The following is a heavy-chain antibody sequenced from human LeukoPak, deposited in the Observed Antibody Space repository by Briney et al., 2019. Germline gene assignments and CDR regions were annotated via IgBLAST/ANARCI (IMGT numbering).Heavy chain of an antibody. Sequence: PGGSLRLSCVDSGFTFSTYSMNWVRQAPGKGLEWVSSISSSSSYIYYGDSVKGRFTISRDNAKNSLYLQMNSLRAEDTAVHYCARDGAVTNGRYFDYWGQGTLVTVSS. CDR2: ISSSSSYI. CDR3: ARDGAVTNGRYFDY. D-gene: IGHD4-17*01. J-gene: IGHJ4*02. V-gene: IGHV3-21*01. CDR1: GFTFSTYS.